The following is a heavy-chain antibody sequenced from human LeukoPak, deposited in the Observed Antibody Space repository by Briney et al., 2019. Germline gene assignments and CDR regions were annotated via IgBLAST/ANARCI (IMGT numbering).Heavy chain of an antibody. V-gene: IGHV3-7*03. CDR1: GFTFSSYC. CDR3: ARGGGLDV. Sequence: GGSLRLSCAASGFTFSSYCMNWARQAPGKGLEWVASINHNGSVNYYVDSVKGRFTISRDNAKNSLYLQMSNLRAEDTAVYFCARGGGLDVWGQGATVTVSS. J-gene: IGHJ6*02. D-gene: IGHD3-16*01. CDR2: INHNGSVN.